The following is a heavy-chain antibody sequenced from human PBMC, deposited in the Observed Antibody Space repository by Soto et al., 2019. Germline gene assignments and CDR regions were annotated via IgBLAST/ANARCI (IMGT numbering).Heavy chain of an antibody. V-gene: IGHV1-2*02. CDR2: INPNSGAT. Sequence: PSVKVSCKASGYTFTGYFMHWVRQAPGQGLEWMGWINPNSGATKYAQKFQGRVTLSRDTSISTAYMGLSGLRSDDTAVYYCARGGGTILAPLPWGQGTLVTVSS. D-gene: IGHD3-3*01. CDR1: GYTFTGYF. J-gene: IGHJ5*02. CDR3: ARGGGTILAPLP.